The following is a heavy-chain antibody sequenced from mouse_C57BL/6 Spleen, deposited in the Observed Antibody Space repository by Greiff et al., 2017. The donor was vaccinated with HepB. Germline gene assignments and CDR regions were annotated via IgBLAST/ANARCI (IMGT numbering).Heavy chain of an antibody. Sequence: VQLQQSGPELVKPGASVKISCKASGYSFTGYYMNWVKQSPEKSLEWIGEINPSTGGTTYNQKFKAKATLTVDKSSSTAYMQLKSLTSEDSAVYYCARSVLPPDYWGQGTTLTVSS. V-gene: IGHV1-42*01. CDR2: INPSTGGT. CDR1: GYSFTGYY. CDR3: ARSVLPPDY. D-gene: IGHD2-10*01. J-gene: IGHJ2*01.